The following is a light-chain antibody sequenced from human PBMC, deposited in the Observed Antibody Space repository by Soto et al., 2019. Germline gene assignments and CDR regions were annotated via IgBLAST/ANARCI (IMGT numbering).Light chain of an antibody. Sequence: DIQMTQSPSSLSASVGDRVTITCQASQDINKYLNWYQQKPGKAPKLLIYDASNLETGVPSRFSGSGSGTDFTFIISSLQAEDLATYYCQQYDILHRTFAQGTKLEIK. J-gene: IGKJ2*02. CDR2: DAS. CDR1: QDINKY. V-gene: IGKV1-33*01. CDR3: QQYDILHRT.